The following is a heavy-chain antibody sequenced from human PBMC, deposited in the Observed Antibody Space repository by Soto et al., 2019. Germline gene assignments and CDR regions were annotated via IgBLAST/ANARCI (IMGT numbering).Heavy chain of an antibody. V-gene: IGHV1-2*04. CDR3: ARAIGRRGWYDY. Sequence: GGSVKVSFKASGYAFTGYYMHCVRQAPGQGLEWMGWINPNSGGTNYAQKFQGWVTMTRDTSISTAYMELSRLRSDDTAVYYCARAIGRRGWYDYWGQGTMVTVSS. J-gene: IGHJ4*02. D-gene: IGHD6-19*01. CDR1: GYAFTGYY. CDR2: INPNSGGT.